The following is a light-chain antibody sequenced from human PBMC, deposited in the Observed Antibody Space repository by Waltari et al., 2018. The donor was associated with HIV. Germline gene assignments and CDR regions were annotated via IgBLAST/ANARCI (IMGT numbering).Light chain of an antibody. CDR3: QSYHSGNWL. CDR1: SGSVASNY. CDR2: EDT. Sequence: NFMLTQHHSVSESPGKTVTISCTGTSGSVASNYVQWYKQRQGSAPTTVIYEDTKRPPGVLDRFSGSIDSSSNSASLTISGLKTEDEAAYYCQSYHSGNWLFGGGTKLTVL. V-gene: IGLV6-57*02. J-gene: IGLJ3*02.